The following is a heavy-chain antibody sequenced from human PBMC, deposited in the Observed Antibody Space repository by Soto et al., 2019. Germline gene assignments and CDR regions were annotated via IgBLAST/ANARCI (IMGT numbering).Heavy chain of an antibody. CDR2: IWYDGSNK. Sequence: GGSLRLSCAASGFTFSSYGMHWVRQAPGKGLEWVAVIWYDGSNKYYADSVKGRFTISRDNSKNTLYLQMNSLRAEDTAVYYCAIDFFIVHDFWSGWGNYYYMDVWGKGTTVTV. J-gene: IGHJ6*03. V-gene: IGHV3-33*01. CDR1: GFTFSSYG. CDR3: AIDFFIVHDFWSGWGNYYYMDV. D-gene: IGHD3-3*01.